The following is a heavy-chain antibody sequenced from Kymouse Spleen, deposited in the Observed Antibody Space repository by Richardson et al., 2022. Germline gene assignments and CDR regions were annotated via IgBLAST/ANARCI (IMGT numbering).Heavy chain of an antibody. CDR2: IWYDGSNK. CDR1: GFTFSSYG. CDR3: ARDLAVAVYYYYYGMDV. V-gene: IGHV3-33*01. J-gene: IGHJ6*02. D-gene: IGHD6-19*01. Sequence: QVQLVESGGGVVQPGRSLRLSCAASGFTFSSYGMHWVRQAPGKGLEWVAVIWYDGSNKYYADSVKGRFTISRDNSKNTLYLQMNSLRAEDTAVYYCARDLAVAVYYYYYGMDVWGQGTTVTVSS.